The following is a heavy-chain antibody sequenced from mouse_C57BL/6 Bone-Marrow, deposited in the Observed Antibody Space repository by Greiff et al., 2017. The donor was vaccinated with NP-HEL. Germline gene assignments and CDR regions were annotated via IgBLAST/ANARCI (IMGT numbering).Heavy chain of an antibody. CDR1: GYTFTEYT. J-gene: IGHJ4*01. CDR2: FYPGSGSI. Sequence: VKLMESGAELVKPGASVKLSCKASGYTFTEYTIHWVKQRSGQGLEWIGWFYPGSGSIKYNEKFKDKATLTADKSSSTVYMELSRLTSEDSAVYFCARHERGVKAYYYAMDYWGQGTSVTVSS. V-gene: IGHV1-62-2*01. D-gene: IGHD2-2*01. CDR3: ARHERGVKAYYYAMDY.